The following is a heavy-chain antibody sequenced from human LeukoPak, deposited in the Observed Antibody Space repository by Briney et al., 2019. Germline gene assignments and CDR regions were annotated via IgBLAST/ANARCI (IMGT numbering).Heavy chain of an antibody. J-gene: IGHJ4*02. V-gene: IGHV3-23*01. CDR1: GFIFNNYA. CDR3: AKSPGYSYGYYFDY. D-gene: IGHD5-18*01. Sequence: PGGSLRLSCAASGFIFNNYAMSWVRQAPGKGLEWVSAVSGSGGSTYYADSVKGRFTISRGNSKNTLYLQMNSLRAEDTAVYYCAKSPGYSYGYYFDYWGQGTLVTVSS. CDR2: VSGSGGST.